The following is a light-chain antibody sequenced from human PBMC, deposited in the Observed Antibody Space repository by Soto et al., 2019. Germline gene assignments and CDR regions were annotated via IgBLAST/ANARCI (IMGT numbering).Light chain of an antibody. J-gene: IGKJ2*01. CDR3: LQYNSSPDT. CDR2: TAS. V-gene: IGKV1-5*03. Sequence: DIQMTQSPSTLSASVGYRVTITCRASQNIDYWLAWYQHKPGKVPKLLIQTASSLESGVPSRFSGSGSGTEFTLTIGSLQPDDFATYYCLQYNSSPDTFGQGTKLEIK. CDR1: QNIDYW.